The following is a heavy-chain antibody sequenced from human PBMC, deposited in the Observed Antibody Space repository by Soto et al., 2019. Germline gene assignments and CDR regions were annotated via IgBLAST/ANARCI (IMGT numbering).Heavy chain of an antibody. CDR3: ARGNIVATILIPFDY. Sequence: SETLSLSCSVSGGSIISNNYYWVWIQEPGGKGLEWIGSIYSSGSTFYNPSLQSRLTMSVDTSKNQFSLRLSSVSAADTAVYYCARGNIVATILIPFDYWGQGTLVTVSS. V-gene: IGHV4-39*01. CDR1: GGSIISNNYY. D-gene: IGHD5-12*01. J-gene: IGHJ4*02. CDR2: IYSSGST.